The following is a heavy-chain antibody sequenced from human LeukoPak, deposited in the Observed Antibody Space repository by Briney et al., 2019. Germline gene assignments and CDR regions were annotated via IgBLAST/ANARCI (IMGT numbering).Heavy chain of an antibody. CDR2: MNPNSGNT. V-gene: IGHV1-8*01. Sequence: ASVKVSYTASGYTFTSYDINWVRQATGQGLEWMGWMNPNSGNTGYAQKFQGRVTMTRNTSISTAYMELSSLRSEDTAVYYCARVGPVPYYYGMDVWGQGTTVTVSS. D-gene: IGHD1-14*01. CDR3: ARVGPVPYYYGMDV. J-gene: IGHJ6*02. CDR1: GYTFTSYD.